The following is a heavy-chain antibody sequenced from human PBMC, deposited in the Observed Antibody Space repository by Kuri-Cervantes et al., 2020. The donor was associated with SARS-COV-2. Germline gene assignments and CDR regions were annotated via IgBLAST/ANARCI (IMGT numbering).Heavy chain of an antibody. J-gene: IGHJ4*02. V-gene: IGHV4-59*11. CDR2: IYYSGST. CDR1: GGSISSHY. Sequence: GSLRLSCTVSGGSISSHYWSWIRQPPGKGLEWIGYIYYSGSTNYNPSLKSRVTISVDTSKNQFSLKLSSVTAADTAVYYCARGQQWLARFDYWGQGTLVTVSS. CDR3: ARGQQWLARFDY. D-gene: IGHD6-19*01.